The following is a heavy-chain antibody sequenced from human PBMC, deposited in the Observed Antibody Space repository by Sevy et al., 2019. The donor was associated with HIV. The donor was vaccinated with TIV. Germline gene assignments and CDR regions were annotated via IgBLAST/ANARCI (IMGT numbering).Heavy chain of an antibody. D-gene: IGHD3-10*01. CDR2: INPNSGGT. CDR3: ARDALLRGGYLDY. Sequence: ASVKVSCKASGYTFTCYYMHWVRQAPGQGLEWMGWINPNSGGTNYAQKFQGRVTMTRDTSISTAYMELSRLRSDDTAVYYCARDALLRGGYLDYWGQGTLVTVSS. V-gene: IGHV1-2*02. J-gene: IGHJ4*02. CDR1: GYTFTCYY.